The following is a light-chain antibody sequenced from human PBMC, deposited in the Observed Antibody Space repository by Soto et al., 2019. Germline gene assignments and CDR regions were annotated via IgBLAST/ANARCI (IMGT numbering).Light chain of an antibody. J-gene: IGLJ1*01. V-gene: IGLV2-14*01. Sequence: QSVLTQPASVSGSPGQSITISCTGTSADIGSYNRVSWYQQHPGKALKLIIYEVTDRPSGVSNRFSGSKSGNTASLTISGLQAEDEAVYYCSSYANINMGACVFGTGTKLTVL. CDR3: SSYANINMGACV. CDR1: SADIGSYNR. CDR2: EVT.